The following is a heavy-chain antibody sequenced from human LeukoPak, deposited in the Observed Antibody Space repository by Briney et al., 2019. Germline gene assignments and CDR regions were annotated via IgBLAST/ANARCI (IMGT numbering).Heavy chain of an antibody. Sequence: GGSLRLSCSASGFTFSNYWMNWVRQAPGKGLEWVAYIKQDGSEKYYVDSVKGRFTISRDNAKNSLYLQMNSLRAEDTAVYYCARVAAARSFDHWGQGTLVTVSS. CDR2: IKQDGSEK. CDR1: GFTFSNYW. D-gene: IGHD6-6*01. CDR3: ARVAAARSFDH. J-gene: IGHJ5*02. V-gene: IGHV3-7*01.